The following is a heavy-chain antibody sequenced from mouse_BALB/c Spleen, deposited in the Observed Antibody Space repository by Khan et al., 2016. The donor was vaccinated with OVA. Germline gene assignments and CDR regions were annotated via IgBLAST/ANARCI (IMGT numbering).Heavy chain of an antibody. Sequence: DLVKPGASVKLSCKASGYTFTSYWINWIKQRPGQGLEWIGRIAPGSGSPYYNEMFKGKATLTVDTSSSTAYIQLSSLSSEDSAFYFCSRDNYHGSSCYAMDYWGQGTSVTVSS. V-gene: IGHV1S41*01. CDR3: SRDNYHGSSCYAMDY. D-gene: IGHD1-1*01. CDR2: IAPGSGSP. CDR1: GYTFTSYW. J-gene: IGHJ4*01.